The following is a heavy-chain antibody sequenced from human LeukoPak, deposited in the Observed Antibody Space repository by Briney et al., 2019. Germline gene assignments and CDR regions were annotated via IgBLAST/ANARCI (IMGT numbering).Heavy chain of an antibody. CDR1: GYTLTNYG. V-gene: IGHV1-18*01. CDR3: ARVRSDYFQADYFDH. Sequence: ASVKVSCKASGYTLTNYGITWVRQAPGQGLEWLGWVSNYNGKTDYTRKLQGRVTMTTDTSTNTAYMELRSLRSDDTAVYLCARVRSDYFQADYFDHWGQGTLVTVSS. J-gene: IGHJ4*02. CDR2: VSNYNGKT. D-gene: IGHD2/OR15-2a*01.